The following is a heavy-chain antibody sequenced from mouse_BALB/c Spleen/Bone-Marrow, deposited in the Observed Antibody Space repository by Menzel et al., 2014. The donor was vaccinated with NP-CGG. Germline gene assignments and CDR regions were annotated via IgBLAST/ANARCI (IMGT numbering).Heavy chain of an antibody. CDR1: GFNIKDTY. J-gene: IGHJ4*01. V-gene: IGHV14-3*02. D-gene: IGHD2-1*01. Sequence: VQLQQPGADLVKPGASVKLSCTASGFNIKDTYIHWVKQRPEQGLEWIGRVDPANGSTKYAPKFQGKATITADTSSNTAYLRLSSLTSEDTAVYYCARRFGNSPRDSAMVNWGRGTSVTVSS. CDR2: VDPANGST. CDR3: ARRFGNSPRDSAMVN.